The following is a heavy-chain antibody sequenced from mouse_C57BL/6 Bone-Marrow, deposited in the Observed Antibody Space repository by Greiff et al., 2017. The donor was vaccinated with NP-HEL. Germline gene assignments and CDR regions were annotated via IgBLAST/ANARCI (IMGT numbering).Heavy chain of an antibody. CDR1: GYTFTSYG. CDR2: IYPRSGNT. D-gene: IGHD4-1*01. CDR3: ARDWDGAWFAY. Sequence: QVQLQQSGAELARPGASVKLSCKASGYTFTSYGISWVKQRTGQGLEWIGEIYPRSGNTYYNEKFKGKATLTADKSSSTAYMVLRSLTSEDSAVYFCARDWDGAWFAYWGQGTLVTVSA. V-gene: IGHV1-81*01. J-gene: IGHJ3*01.